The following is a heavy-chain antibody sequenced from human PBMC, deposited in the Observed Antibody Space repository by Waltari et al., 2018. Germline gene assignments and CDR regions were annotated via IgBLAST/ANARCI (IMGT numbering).Heavy chain of an antibody. D-gene: IGHD6-13*01. J-gene: IGHJ4*02. Sequence: QVQLQESGPGLVKPSETLSLICTVSGGSISSFYWSWIRQPPGKGLEWIGYIHYSGRPNDNPSLKSRVTISVDTSKNHLSLKLISVTAADAAVYYCARQLPAAADGSFDYWGQGILVTVSS. V-gene: IGHV4-59*08. CDR3: ARQLPAAADGSFDY. CDR2: IHYSGRP. CDR1: GGSISSFY.